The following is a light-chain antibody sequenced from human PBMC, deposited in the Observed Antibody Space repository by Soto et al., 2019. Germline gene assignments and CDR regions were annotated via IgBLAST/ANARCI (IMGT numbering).Light chain of an antibody. J-gene: IGKJ1*01. Sequence: DIQMTQSPSTLSATAGDRVTMTCRASQSISSWLAWYQHKPGKAPKLLIYDASNLDSGVPSRFSGRGSGTEFSLTISNLQPDDCATYYCQQYENYWTFGQGTKGDIK. V-gene: IGKV1-5*01. CDR2: DAS. CDR3: QQYENYWT. CDR1: QSISSW.